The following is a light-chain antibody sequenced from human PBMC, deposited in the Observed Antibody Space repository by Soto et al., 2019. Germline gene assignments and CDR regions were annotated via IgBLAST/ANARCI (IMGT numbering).Light chain of an antibody. V-gene: IGKV3-20*01. CDR1: QSVSSSY. CDR3: QHYGSSSWT. CDR2: GTS. Sequence: EIVLTQSPGTLSLSPGERATLSCRASQSVSSSYLAWYQQKPGLAPRLLIYGTSSRATALPDRFSGSGSGTHFTLTISRLEPEDFAVYYCQHYGSSSWTFGQGTKVEIK. J-gene: IGKJ1*01.